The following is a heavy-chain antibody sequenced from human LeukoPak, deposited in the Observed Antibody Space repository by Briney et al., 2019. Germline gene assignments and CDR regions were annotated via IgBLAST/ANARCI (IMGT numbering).Heavy chain of an antibody. V-gene: IGHV3-74*01. CDR2: ISPTGSTT. Sequence: GGSLRLSCTASGFSFSGHWMHWARQLPGKGPVWVSRISPTGSTTSYADSVKGRFTVSRDNAKNTLYLQVNNLRAEDTAVYYCARGPNSNWSGLDFWGQGTLLAVSS. J-gene: IGHJ4*02. CDR1: GFSFSGHW. CDR3: ARGPNSNWSGLDF. D-gene: IGHD6-6*01.